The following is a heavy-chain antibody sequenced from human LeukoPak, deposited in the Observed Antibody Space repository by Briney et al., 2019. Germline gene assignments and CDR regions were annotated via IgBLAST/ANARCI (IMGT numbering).Heavy chain of an antibody. CDR2: ISSSGSTI. CDR3: ARDLDYYDSSGYCDY. Sequence: GGSLRLSCAASGFTFSDYYMSWIRQAPGKGLEWVSYISSSGSTIYYADSVKGRFTISRDNAKNSLYLQMNSLRAEDTAAYYCARDLDYYDSSGYCDYWGQGTLVTVSS. J-gene: IGHJ4*02. D-gene: IGHD3-22*01. V-gene: IGHV3-11*04. CDR1: GFTFSDYY.